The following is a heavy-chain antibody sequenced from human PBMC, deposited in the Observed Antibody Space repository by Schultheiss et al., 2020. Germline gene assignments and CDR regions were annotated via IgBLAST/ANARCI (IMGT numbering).Heavy chain of an antibody. CDR2: INPNSGGT. V-gene: IGHV1-2*06. CDR1: GGTFKKYA. Sequence: ASVKVSCKASGGTFKKYAISWVRQAPGQGLEWMGRINPNSGGTDYAQKFQDRVTMTRDTSISTAYMELNRLRSDDTAMYYCARLQLPSPWGQGTLVTVSS. J-gene: IGHJ5*02. D-gene: IGHD6-6*01. CDR3: ARLQLPSP.